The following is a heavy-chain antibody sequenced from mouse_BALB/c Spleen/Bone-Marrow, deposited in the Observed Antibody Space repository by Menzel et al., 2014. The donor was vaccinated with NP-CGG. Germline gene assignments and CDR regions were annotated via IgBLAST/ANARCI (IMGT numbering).Heavy chain of an antibody. CDR1: GFTFTDYY. J-gene: IGHJ4*01. CDR2: IRNKAYGYTT. Sequence: DVKLVESGGGLVQPGGSLRLSCTTSGFTFTDYYMSWVRQPPGKALERLAFIRNKAYGYTTEYSASVRGRFTISRDNSQSILYLQMNTLRAEDSATYYCARFPMDYWGQGTSVTVSS. V-gene: IGHV7-3*02. CDR3: ARFPMDY.